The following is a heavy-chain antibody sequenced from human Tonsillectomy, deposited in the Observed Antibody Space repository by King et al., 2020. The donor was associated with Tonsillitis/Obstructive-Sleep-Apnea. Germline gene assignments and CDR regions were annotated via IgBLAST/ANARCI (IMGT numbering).Heavy chain of an antibody. CDR1: GYSFTRYY. CDR3: GRDDKDDRYFDY. V-gene: IGHV1-46*01. CDR2: INPSDGFT. D-gene: IGHD2-15*01. Sequence: QLVQSGAEVKKPGASVNVSCKAYGYSFTRYYIHWVRQAPGQGLEWMGIINPSDGFTTYAQKFRGGVTMTRDTSTTTVHMELSSLRSEDTAVYYCGRDDKDDRYFDYWGQGTPVTVSS. J-gene: IGHJ4*02.